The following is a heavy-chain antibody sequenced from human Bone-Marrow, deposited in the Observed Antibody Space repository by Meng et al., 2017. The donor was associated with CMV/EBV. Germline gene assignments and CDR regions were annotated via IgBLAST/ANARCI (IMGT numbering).Heavy chain of an antibody. Sequence: SETLSLTCTVSGGSISSSSYYWGWIRQPPGKGLEWIGSIYYSGSTYYNPSLKSRVTISVDTSKNQFSLKLSSVTAADTAVYYCARVGYYYGMDVWGQGTTVNVSS. J-gene: IGHJ6*02. CDR3: ARVGYYYGMDV. CDR2: IYYSGST. CDR1: GGSISSSSYY. V-gene: IGHV4-39*07.